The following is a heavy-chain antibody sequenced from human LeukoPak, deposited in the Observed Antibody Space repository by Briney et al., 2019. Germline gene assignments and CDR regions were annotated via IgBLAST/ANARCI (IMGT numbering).Heavy chain of an antibody. V-gene: IGHV3-9*01. CDR2: ISWNSGSI. CDR1: GFTFDDYA. J-gene: IGHJ4*02. Sequence: GGSLRLSCAASGFTFDDYAMHWVRQAPGKGLEWVSGISWNSGSIGYADSVKGRFTISRDNAKNSLYLQMNSLSTEDTAFYYCAKDAGYTYPVYHFDYWGQGTLVTVSS. CDR3: AKDAGYTYPVYHFDY. D-gene: IGHD5-18*01.